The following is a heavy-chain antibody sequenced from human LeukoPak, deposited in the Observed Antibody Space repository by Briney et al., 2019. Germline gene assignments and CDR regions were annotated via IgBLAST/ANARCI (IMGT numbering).Heavy chain of an antibody. D-gene: IGHD3-22*01. CDR3: ARGGIVVVTETDY. CDR1: GFTFSSYS. Sequence: GGSLRLSCAASGFTFSSYSMNWVRQAPGKGREWVSSISSSSSYIYYAESVKGRFTISRDNAKNSLYLQMNSLRAEDTAVYYCARGGIVVVTETDYWGQGTLVTVSS. J-gene: IGHJ4*02. V-gene: IGHV3-21*01. CDR2: ISSSSSYI.